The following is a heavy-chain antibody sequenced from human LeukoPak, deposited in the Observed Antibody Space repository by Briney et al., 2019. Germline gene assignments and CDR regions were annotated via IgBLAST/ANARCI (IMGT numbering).Heavy chain of an antibody. V-gene: IGHV1-2*06. CDR3: ARDRAEYGGNSLGY. J-gene: IGHJ4*02. CDR1: GYTFTSYY. CDR2: INPNSGGT. D-gene: IGHD4-23*01. Sequence: ASVKVSCKASGYTFTSYYIHWVRQAPGQGLEWMGRINPNSGGTNYAQKFQGRVTMTRDTSISTAYMELSRLRSDDTAVYCCARDRAEYGGNSLGYWGQGTLVTVSS.